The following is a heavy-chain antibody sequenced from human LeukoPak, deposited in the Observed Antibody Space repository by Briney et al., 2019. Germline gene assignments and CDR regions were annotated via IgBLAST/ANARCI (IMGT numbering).Heavy chain of an antibody. CDR2: INHSGST. CDR1: GGSFSGYY. V-gene: IGHV4-34*01. CDR3: ARQLLAAAGKYYFDY. J-gene: IGHJ4*02. Sequence: KSSETLSLTCAVYGGSFSGYYWSWIRQPPGKGLEWIGEINHSGSTNYNPSLKSRVTISVDTSKNQFSLKLSSVTAADTAVYYCARQLLAAAGKYYFDYWGQGTLVAVSS. D-gene: IGHD6-13*01.